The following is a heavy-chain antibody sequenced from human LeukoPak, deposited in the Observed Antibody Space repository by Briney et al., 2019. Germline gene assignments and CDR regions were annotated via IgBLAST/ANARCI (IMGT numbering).Heavy chain of an antibody. D-gene: IGHD5-18*01. J-gene: IGHJ4*02. V-gene: IGHV3-33*07. CDR1: GFTFNVFT. CDR3: VSQPDTAVGPLDF. Sequence: PGGSLRLSCEAPGFTFNVFTFYWVRQPPGKGLEWVAIIWHDGSKKFYADSVKGRFTVSRDSSWDTAFLQMNSLRVEDTAVYYCVSQPDTAVGPLDFWGQGTLVTVSS. CDR2: IWHDGSKK.